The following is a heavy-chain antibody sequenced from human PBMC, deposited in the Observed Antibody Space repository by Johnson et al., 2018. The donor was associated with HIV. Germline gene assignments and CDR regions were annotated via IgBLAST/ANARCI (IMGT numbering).Heavy chain of an antibody. D-gene: IGHD3-3*02. J-gene: IGHJ3*02. V-gene: IGHV3-20*04. CDR1: GFTFEDYG. CDR2: IDWNGGST. Sequence: EVQLVESGGGVVRPGGSLRLSCVVSGFTFEDYGMSWVRQSPGKGLEWVSGIDWNGGSTGYADSVKGRFTISRDNAKNSLYLQMNSLRAEDTALYYCARAVGISGVVNDAFDIWGQGTMVTVSS. CDR3: ARAVGISGVVNDAFDI.